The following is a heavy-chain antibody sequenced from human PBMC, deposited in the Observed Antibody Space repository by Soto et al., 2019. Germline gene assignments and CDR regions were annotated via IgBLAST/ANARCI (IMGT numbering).Heavy chain of an antibody. Sequence: ASVKGSWNAAGYTFTSDGISWVRHATRQGLEWMGWSSAHNGNTNYAQEFRGRVTMTSDTSSSTAYMGRRSLRSDDTAVYYCARDPDGGYSYGPSYYYCGRDVWGQGTTVTVSS. D-gene: IGHD5-18*01. CDR2: SSAHNGNT. V-gene: IGHV1-18*04. J-gene: IGHJ6*02. CDR1: GYTFTSDG. CDR3: ARDPDGGYSYGPSYYYCGRDV.